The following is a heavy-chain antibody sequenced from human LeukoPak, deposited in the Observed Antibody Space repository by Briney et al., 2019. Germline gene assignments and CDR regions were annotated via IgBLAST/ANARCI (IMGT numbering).Heavy chain of an antibody. Sequence: HGESLKISCKGSGYSFTSYWIGWVRQMPGKGLEWMGIIYPGDSDTRYSPSFQGQVTISADKSISTAYLQWSSLKASDTAMYYCARLTGCSSTSCYYPGYWGQGALVTVSS. CDR1: GYSFTSYW. D-gene: IGHD2-2*01. V-gene: IGHV5-51*01. CDR2: IYPGDSDT. CDR3: ARLTGCSSTSCYYPGY. J-gene: IGHJ4*02.